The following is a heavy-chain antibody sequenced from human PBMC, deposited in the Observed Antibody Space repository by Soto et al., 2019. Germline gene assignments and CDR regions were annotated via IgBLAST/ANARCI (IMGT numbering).Heavy chain of an antibody. Sequence: PSETLSLTCTVSGDSMTRSVWRTWVRQPPGKGLEWIGEVFHTGNTNYNPSLKSRVTMSVDKSTNEFSLKVTSVTAADTAIYYCARKAWVRFDYWGQGALVTVSS. D-gene: IGHD7-27*01. CDR2: VFHTGNT. CDR3: ARKAWVRFDY. J-gene: IGHJ4*02. CDR1: GDSMTRSVW. V-gene: IGHV4-4*02.